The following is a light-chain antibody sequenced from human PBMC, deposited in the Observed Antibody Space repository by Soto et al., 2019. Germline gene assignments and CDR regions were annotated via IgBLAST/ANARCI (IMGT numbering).Light chain of an antibody. Sequence: NFMLTQPHSVSESPGKTVTISCTRSSGSIGSSYVQWYQQRPGSSPTTVIFEDNQRPTGVPVRFSGSIDSSSNSASLVISGLRTEDAADYYCQSYDTSNPLVFRGGTKVTVL. CDR1: SGSIGSSY. CDR2: EDN. J-gene: IGLJ3*02. V-gene: IGLV6-57*01. CDR3: QSYDTSNPLV.